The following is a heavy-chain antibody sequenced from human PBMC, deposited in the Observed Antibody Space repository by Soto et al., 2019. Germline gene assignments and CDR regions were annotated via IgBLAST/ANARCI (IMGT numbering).Heavy chain of an antibody. CDR2: IIPTFGTP. CDR1: GGTFSSHG. D-gene: IGHD1-26*01. J-gene: IGHJ4*02. V-gene: IGHV1-69*06. Sequence: QVQLVQSGTVVQRRGSSVKVSCQASGGTFSSHGMAWVRQAPGQGLEWMGGIIPTFGTPTYAPKFQGRVTITAGKSTNTAYMELSSLRSEDTGVYYCASERSAQYFYCWGQGTLITVSS. CDR3: ASERSAQYFYC.